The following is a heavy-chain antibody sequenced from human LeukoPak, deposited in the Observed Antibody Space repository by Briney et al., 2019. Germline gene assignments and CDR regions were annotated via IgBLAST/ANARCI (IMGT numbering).Heavy chain of an antibody. V-gene: IGHV3-21*01. CDR2: ISSSSYI. CDR3: ARDMPDYGGAPDY. D-gene: IGHD4-23*01. Sequence: GGSLRLSCAASGFTFSSYSMIWVRQAPGKGLEWVSSISSSSYIYYADSVKGRFTISRDNAKNSLYLQMNSLRAEDTAVYYCARDMPDYGGAPDYWGQGTLVTVSS. CDR1: GFTFSSYS. J-gene: IGHJ4*02.